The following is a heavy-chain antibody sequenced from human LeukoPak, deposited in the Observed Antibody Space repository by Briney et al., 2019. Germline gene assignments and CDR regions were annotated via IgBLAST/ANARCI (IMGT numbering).Heavy chain of an antibody. CDR1: GGSISSYY. D-gene: IGHD3-22*01. CDR3: ARIGQYYYDRDAFDI. V-gene: IGHV4-59*01. J-gene: IGHJ3*02. CDR2: IYYSGST. Sequence: PSETLSLTCTVSGGSISSYYWSWIRQPPGKGLEWIGYIYYSGSTNYNPSLKGRVTISVDTSKNQFSLKLSSVTAADTAVYYCARIGQYYYDRDAFDIWGQGTMVTVSS.